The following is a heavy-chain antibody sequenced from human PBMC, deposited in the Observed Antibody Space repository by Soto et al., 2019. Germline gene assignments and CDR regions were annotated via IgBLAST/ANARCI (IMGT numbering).Heavy chain of an antibody. Sequence: PSETLSLTCTVSGGSISSSSYYWGWIRQPPGKGLEWIGYIYYSGSTYYNPSLKSRVTISVDTSKNQFSLKLSSVTAADTAVYYCARDELYCSSTSCYRYYFDYWGQGTLVTVSS. CDR3: ARDELYCSSTSCYRYYFDY. J-gene: IGHJ4*02. V-gene: IGHV4-31*03. D-gene: IGHD2-2*01. CDR1: GGSISSSSYY. CDR2: IYYSGST.